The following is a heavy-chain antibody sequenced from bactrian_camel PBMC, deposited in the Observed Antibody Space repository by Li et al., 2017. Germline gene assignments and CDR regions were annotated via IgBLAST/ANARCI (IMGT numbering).Heavy chain of an antibody. D-gene: IGHD7*01. J-gene: IGHJ4*01. CDR2: VDSDGIT. Sequence: QVQLVESGRGSVQAGGSLTLSCVYSGSTTSTNTMGWFRQAPGKEREGVAAVDSDGITAYADSVKGRFTISREDANNSVHLQMDELKPEDTDMYYCAAFGGLVDTWWELKFSTWAQGTQVTVS. CDR3: AAFGGLVDTWWELKFST. V-gene: IGHV3S53*01. CDR1: GSTTSTNT.